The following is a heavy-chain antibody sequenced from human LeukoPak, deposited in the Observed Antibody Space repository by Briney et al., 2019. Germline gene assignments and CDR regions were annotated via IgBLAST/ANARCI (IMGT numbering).Heavy chain of an antibody. D-gene: IGHD6-13*01. Sequence: PSETLSLTCTVSGGSISSYYWSWIRQPPGKGLGWIGYIYYSGSTNYNPSLKSRVTISVDTSKNQFSLKLSSVTAADTAVYYCARSPSYSSSWYHYYYMDVWGKGTTVTVSS. J-gene: IGHJ6*03. V-gene: IGHV4-59*01. CDR3: ARSPSYSSSWYHYYYMDV. CDR1: GGSISSYY. CDR2: IYYSGST.